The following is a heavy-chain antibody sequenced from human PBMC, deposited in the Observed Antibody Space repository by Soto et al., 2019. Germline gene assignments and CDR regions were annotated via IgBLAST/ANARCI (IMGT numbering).Heavy chain of an antibody. CDR3: ARNTRCAYSTATGSNWFDP. CDR1: GFSLTSTGQC. D-gene: IGHD6-13*01. Sequence: SGPTLVNPTQTLTLTCTFSGFSLTSTGQCVSWIRQPPGKAPEWLALIDWDADKHYNTSLRTRLSISMDTSRNQVVLTMTNMDPADTATYYCARNTRCAYSTATGSNWFDPWGQGIQVTVSS. CDR2: IDWDADK. J-gene: IGHJ5*02. V-gene: IGHV2-70*12.